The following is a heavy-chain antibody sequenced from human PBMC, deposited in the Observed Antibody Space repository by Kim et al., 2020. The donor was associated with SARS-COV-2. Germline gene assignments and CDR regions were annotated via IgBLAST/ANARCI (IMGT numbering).Heavy chain of an antibody. CDR2: INHSGST. Sequence: SETLSLTCAVYGGSFSGYYWSWIRQPPGKGLEWIGEINHSGSTNYNPSLKSRVTISVDTSKNQFSLKLSSVTAADTAVYYCASSPQVYWGQGTLVTVSS. CDR3: ASSPQVY. CDR1: GGSFSGYY. V-gene: IGHV4-34*01. J-gene: IGHJ4*02.